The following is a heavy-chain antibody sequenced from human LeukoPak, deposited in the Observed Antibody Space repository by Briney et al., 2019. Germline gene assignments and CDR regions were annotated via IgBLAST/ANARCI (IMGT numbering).Heavy chain of an antibody. D-gene: IGHD3-3*01. V-gene: IGHV4-59*01. CDR2: IYYSGST. CDR3: ARQRGHRARRITIFGVVREGAFDI. J-gene: IGHJ3*02. Sequence: SGTLSLTCTVSGGSISSYYWSWIRQPPGKGLEWIGYIYYSGSTNYNPSLKSRVTISVDTSKNQFSLKLSSVTAADTAVYYCARQRGHRARRITIFGVVREGAFDIWGQGTMVTVSS. CDR1: GGSISSYY.